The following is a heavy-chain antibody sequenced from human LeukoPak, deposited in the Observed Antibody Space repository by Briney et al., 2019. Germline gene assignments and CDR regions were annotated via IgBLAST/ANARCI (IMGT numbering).Heavy chain of an antibody. J-gene: IGHJ4*02. CDR3: ARIGYSSSCTDY. Sequence: GGSLRLSCAASGFSFSNYWMTWVRQAPGKGLEWVANIKQDGSQKYYVDSLKGRFTISRDNAKNSVYLQTNSLRAGDTAVYYCARIGYSSSCTDYWGQGTLVTVSS. D-gene: IGHD2-2*01. CDR1: GFSFSNYW. CDR2: IKQDGSQK. V-gene: IGHV3-7*01.